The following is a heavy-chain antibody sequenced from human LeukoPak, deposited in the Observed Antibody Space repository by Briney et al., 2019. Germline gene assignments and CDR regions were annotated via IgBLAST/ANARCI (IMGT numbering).Heavy chain of an antibody. CDR2: ISSSGSTI. J-gene: IGHJ4*02. V-gene: IGHV3-48*03. Sequence: GGSLRLSCAASGLTFSSYEMNWVRQAPGKGLEWVSYISSSGSTIYYADSAKGRFTISRDNAKNSLYLQMNSLRAEDTAVYYCARGYCSGGSCYPDYFDYWGQGTLVTVSS. D-gene: IGHD2-15*01. CDR3: ARGYCSGGSCYPDYFDY. CDR1: GLTFSSYE.